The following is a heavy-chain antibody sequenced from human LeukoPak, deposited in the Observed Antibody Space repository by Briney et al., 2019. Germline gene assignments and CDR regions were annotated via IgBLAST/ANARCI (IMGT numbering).Heavy chain of an antibody. V-gene: IGHV1-46*01. J-gene: IGHJ4*02. Sequence: ASVKVSCKASGYTFTSYYMHWVRQAPGQGLEWMGIINPSGGSTSYAQKFQGRVTMTRDTSTSTVYMGLSSLRSEDTAVYYCARSPYYDSSGYYFLIDYWGQGTLVTVSS. CDR2: INPSGGST. D-gene: IGHD3-22*01. CDR3: ARSPYYDSSGYYFLIDY. CDR1: GYTFTSYY.